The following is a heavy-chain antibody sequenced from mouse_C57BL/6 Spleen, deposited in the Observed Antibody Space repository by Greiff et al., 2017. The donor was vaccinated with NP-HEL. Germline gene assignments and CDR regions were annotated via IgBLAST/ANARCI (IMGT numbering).Heavy chain of an antibody. J-gene: IGHJ3*01. CDR1: GYTFTGYW. V-gene: IGHV1-9*01. CDR3: ARDYYSNLAGFAY. Sequence: QVQLQQSGAELMKPGASVKLSCKATGYTFTGYWIEWVKQRPGHGLEWIGEILPGSGSTNYNEKFKGKATFTADTSSNTAYMQLSSLTTEDSAIYYGARDYYSNLAGFAYWGQGTLVTVSA. D-gene: IGHD2-5*01. CDR2: ILPGSGST.